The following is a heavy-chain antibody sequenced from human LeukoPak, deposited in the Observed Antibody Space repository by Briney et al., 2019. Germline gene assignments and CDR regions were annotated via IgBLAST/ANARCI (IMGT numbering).Heavy chain of an antibody. CDR1: GFTFSSYS. V-gene: IGHV3-48*04. CDR2: ISSSSSTI. Sequence: GGSLRLSCAASGFTFSSYSMNWVRQAPGKGLEWVSYISSSSSTIYYADSVKGRFTISRDNAKNSLYLQMNSLRAEDTAVYYCARDGYNPYYYDYYMDVWGKGTTVTVSS. J-gene: IGHJ6*03. D-gene: IGHD5-24*01. CDR3: ARDGYNPYYYDYYMDV.